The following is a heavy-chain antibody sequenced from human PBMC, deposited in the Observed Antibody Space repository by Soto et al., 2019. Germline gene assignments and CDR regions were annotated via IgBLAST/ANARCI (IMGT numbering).Heavy chain of an antibody. J-gene: IGHJ3*02. D-gene: IGHD2-15*01. Sequence: XSVKVSCKASVGTFSSYAISWVRQAPGQGLEWMGGIIPIFGTANYAQKFQGRVTITADESTSTAYMELSSLRSEETAVYYCARGRSGGLSGGAFDIWGQGTMVTASS. CDR2: IIPIFGTA. V-gene: IGHV1-69*13. CDR3: ARGRSGGLSGGAFDI. CDR1: VGTFSSYA.